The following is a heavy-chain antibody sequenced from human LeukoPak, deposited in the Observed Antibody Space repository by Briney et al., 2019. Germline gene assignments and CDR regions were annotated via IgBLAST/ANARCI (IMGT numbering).Heavy chain of an antibody. CDR3: ARGRGSGHKENWFDP. D-gene: IGHD6-19*01. V-gene: IGHV1-8*01. Sequence: GAAVKVSFKASGYTFTTYDINWVRQATGQGLEWMGLMNPNSGNTSYTQKFEGRLTMTRNTSISTAYMELSSLRSEDTAVYYCARGRGSGHKENWFDPWGQGTLVTVS. CDR2: MNPNSGNT. CDR1: GYTFTTYD. J-gene: IGHJ5*02.